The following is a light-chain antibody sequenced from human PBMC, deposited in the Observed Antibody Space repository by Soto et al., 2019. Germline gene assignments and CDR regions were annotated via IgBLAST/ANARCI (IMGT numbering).Light chain of an antibody. V-gene: IGKV1-39*01. CDR3: QQSYSTPRT. CDR2: AAY. Sequence: IQMTQSPSSLSASVGDRVTITCRASESISNFFNWYPQKPGRAPNILIYAAYSLHKGVTSRFSGRGSGTDFTLTIRSQQPEDFATYYCQQSYSTPRTWGQGTKVDVK. J-gene: IGKJ1*01. CDR1: ESISNF.